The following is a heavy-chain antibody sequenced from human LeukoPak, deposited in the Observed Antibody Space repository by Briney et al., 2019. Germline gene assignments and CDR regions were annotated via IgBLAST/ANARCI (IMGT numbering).Heavy chain of an antibody. D-gene: IGHD6-13*01. J-gene: IGHJ2*01. Sequence: GGSLKLSCAASGFTFSSYEMNWVRQAPGKGLEGVSYISSSGSTIYYDDYVKGRFTISRDNAKNSLYLQMNSLRAEDTAVYYCARSSSSWYFYWYFDLWGRGTLVTVSS. CDR2: ISSSGSTI. V-gene: IGHV3-48*03. CDR3: ARSSSSWYFYWYFDL. CDR1: GFTFSSYE.